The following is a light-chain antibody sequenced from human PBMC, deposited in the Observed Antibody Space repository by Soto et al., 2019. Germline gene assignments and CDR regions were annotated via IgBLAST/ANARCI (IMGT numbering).Light chain of an antibody. J-gene: IGKJ3*01. CDR3: LQDYTYPRT. CDR2: DAV. V-gene: IGKV1-6*02. Sequence: AIQLTQSPSSLSASVGDRVTITCRASQGIRSDVAWYQQKPGKAPKLLIYDAVTLQNGVPSRFSGGGSGSAFTLTISSLQPEDFATYYCLQDYTYPRTFGPGTKVDI. CDR1: QGIRSD.